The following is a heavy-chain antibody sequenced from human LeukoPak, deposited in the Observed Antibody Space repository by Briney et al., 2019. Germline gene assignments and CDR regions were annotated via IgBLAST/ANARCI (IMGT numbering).Heavy chain of an antibody. V-gene: IGHV3-74*01. D-gene: IGHD1-26*01. J-gene: IGHJ4*02. CDR1: GFIFSSYW. CDR3: ARVVGQFDLDEWERLFDY. Sequence: GGSLRLSRAASGFIFSSYWMHWVRQAPGKGLVWVSRINSDGISTSYADSVKGRFTISRDNAKNTLYLQMNGLRTEDTAVYYCARVVGQFDLDEWERLFDYWGQGSLVIVSS. CDR2: INSDGIST.